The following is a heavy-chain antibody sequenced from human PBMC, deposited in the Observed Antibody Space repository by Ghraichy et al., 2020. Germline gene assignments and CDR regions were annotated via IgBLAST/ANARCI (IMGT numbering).Heavy chain of an antibody. CDR3: AKEGGGYGDSLGS. CDR1: GFAVSNNY. CDR2: IYSGGTT. J-gene: IGHJ5*02. D-gene: IGHD4-17*01. V-gene: IGHV3-53*01. Sequence: GGSLRLSCAASGFAVSNNYMSWVRQAPRKGLEWVSVIYSGGTTRYADSIKGRFTVSRDNSKNTLYLQMNSLRAEDTAMYYCAKEGGGYGDSLGSWGQGTLVTVSS.